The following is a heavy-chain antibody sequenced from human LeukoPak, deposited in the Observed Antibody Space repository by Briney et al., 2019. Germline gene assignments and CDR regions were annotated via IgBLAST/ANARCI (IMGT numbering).Heavy chain of an antibody. CDR3: GRSHNCPSFDE. V-gene: IGHV3-21*01. CDR1: GFTFSSYS. Sequence: GGFLRLSCAASGFTFSSYSMNWVRQAPGKGLEWVSSISDDSKYIYYADSVKGRFSISRDNAKRSLYLQMNSLRAEDTAVYYCGRSHNCPSFDEWGQGTLVTVSS. D-gene: IGHD1-1*01. CDR2: ISDDSKYI. J-gene: IGHJ4*02.